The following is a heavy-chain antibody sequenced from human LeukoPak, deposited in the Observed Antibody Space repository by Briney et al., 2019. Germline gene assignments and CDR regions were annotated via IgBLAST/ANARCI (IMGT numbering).Heavy chain of an antibody. Sequence: GSLRLSCAASGFTFSSYSMNWVRQAPGRGLEWVSSISSSSSYIYYADSVKGRFTISRDNAKNSLYLQMNSLRAEDTAVYYCARKYGGNSGGDYWGQGTLVTVSS. D-gene: IGHD4-23*01. CDR3: ARKYGGNSGGDY. J-gene: IGHJ4*02. CDR1: GFTFSSYS. CDR2: ISSSSSYI. V-gene: IGHV3-21*01.